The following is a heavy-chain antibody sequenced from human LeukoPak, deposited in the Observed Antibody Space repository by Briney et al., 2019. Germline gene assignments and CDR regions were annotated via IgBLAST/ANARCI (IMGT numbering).Heavy chain of an antibody. J-gene: IGHJ4*02. CDR2: IRYDGSNK. CDR3: AKGDSSGYYPFDY. CDR1: GFTFSSYG. Sequence: PGGSLRLSCAASGFTFSSYGMHWVRQAPGKGLEWVAFIRYDGSNKYYADSVKGRFTISRDNSKNTLYLQMNSQRAEDTAVYYCAKGDSSGYYPFDYWGQGTLVTVSS. V-gene: IGHV3-30*02. D-gene: IGHD3-22*01.